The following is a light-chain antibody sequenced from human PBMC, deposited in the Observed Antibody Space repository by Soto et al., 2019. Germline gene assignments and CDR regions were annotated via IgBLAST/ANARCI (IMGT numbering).Light chain of an antibody. CDR3: QQYGSSPPT. CDR1: QTISTW. Sequence: DIEMTECPATLSASVRDRVTITCRASQTISTWLAWYQHKPGKAPNLLIYDASILMSGVPSRFSGSGYGTDLTLTISRLEPDDFAVYYCQQYGSSPPTFGQGTKVDIK. V-gene: IGKV1-5*01. J-gene: IGKJ1*01. CDR2: DAS.